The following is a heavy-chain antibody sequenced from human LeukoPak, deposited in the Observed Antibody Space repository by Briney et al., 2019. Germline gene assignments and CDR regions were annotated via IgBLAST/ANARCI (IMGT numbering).Heavy chain of an antibody. V-gene: IGHV1-2*02. CDR2: INPNSGGT. CDR3: ASGVPLGYCTNGVCRDWFDP. J-gene: IGHJ5*02. CDR1: GYTFTGYY. D-gene: IGHD2-8*01. Sequence: ASVKVSFKASGYTFTGYYMHWVRQAPGQGGEGMGWINPNSGGTNYAQKFQGRGTMPRDTSISTAYMELSRLRSDDTAAYYCASGVPLGYCTNGVCRDWFDPWGQGTLVTVSS.